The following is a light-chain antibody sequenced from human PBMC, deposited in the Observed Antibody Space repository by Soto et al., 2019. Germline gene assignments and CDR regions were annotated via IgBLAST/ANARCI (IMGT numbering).Light chain of an antibody. CDR1: QSVSSD. CDR3: QPYYAWPPLT. V-gene: IGKV3-15*01. Sequence: EIVVTQFPATLSMSPGDRATLSCRASQSVSSDLAWYQHRPGQAPRLLIYGASTRATGIPARFSGSGSGTEFTLTITGLQSEDSAVYYCQPYYAWPPLTFGGGTKVEIK. CDR2: GAS. J-gene: IGKJ4*01.